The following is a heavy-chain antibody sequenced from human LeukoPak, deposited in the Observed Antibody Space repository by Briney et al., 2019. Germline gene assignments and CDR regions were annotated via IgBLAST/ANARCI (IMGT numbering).Heavy chain of an antibody. CDR2: IIPILGIA. Sequence: ASVKVSYKASGGTFSSYTISWVRQAPGQGLEWMGRIIPILGIANYAQKFQGRVTITADKSTSTAYMELSSLRSEDTAVYYCASWRQIGGNLRLDYWGQGTLVTVSS. V-gene: IGHV1-69*02. J-gene: IGHJ4*02. D-gene: IGHD4-23*01. CDR1: GGTFSSYT. CDR3: ASWRQIGGNLRLDY.